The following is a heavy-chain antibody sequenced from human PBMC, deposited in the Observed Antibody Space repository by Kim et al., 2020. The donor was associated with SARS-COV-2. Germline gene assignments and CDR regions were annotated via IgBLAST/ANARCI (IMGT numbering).Heavy chain of an antibody. D-gene: IGHD3-16*02. CDR3: ARDYDYVWGSYRYENLIDY. Sequence: GGSLRLSCAASGFTFSSYSMNWVRQAPGKGLEWVSSISSSSSYIYYADSVKGRFTISRDNAKNSLYLQMNSLRAEDTAVYYCARDYDYVWGSYRYENLIDYWGQGTLVTVSS. V-gene: IGHV3-21*01. CDR1: GFTFSSYS. J-gene: IGHJ4*02. CDR2: ISSSSSYI.